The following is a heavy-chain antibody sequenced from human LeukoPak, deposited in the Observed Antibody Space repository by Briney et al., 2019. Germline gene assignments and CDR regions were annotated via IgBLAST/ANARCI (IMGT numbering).Heavy chain of an antibody. CDR2: INPNSGGT. D-gene: IGHD4-17*01. CDR1: GYTFTGYY. Sequence: ASVKVSCKASGYTFTGYYMHWVRLAPGQGLEWMGWINPNSGGTNYAQKFQGWVTMTRDTSISTAYMELSRLRSDDTAVYYCARGHYGDTYGMDVWGQGTTVTVSS. J-gene: IGHJ6*02. CDR3: ARGHYGDTYGMDV. V-gene: IGHV1-2*04.